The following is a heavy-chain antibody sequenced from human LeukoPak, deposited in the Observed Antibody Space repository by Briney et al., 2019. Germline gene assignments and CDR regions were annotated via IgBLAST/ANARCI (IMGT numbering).Heavy chain of an antibody. CDR3: ARAWGQLELRT. CDR1: GGAISGYY. CDR2: IHHSGST. V-gene: IGHV4-59*12. J-gene: IGHJ5*02. Sequence: SETLSLTCTVSGGAISGYYWNWIRQPPGKGPEWIGHIHHSGSTTYNPSLQSRLTISLDTPKNQFSLKLSSVTAADTAVYYCARAWGQLELRTWGQGTLVTVSS. D-gene: IGHD1-7*01.